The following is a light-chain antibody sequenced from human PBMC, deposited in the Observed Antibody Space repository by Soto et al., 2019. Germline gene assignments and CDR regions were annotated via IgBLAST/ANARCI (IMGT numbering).Light chain of an antibody. CDR3: SSYTSTSTVV. CDR2: EVT. CDR1: SSDVGGYNY. Sequence: QSVLTQPASVSGSLGQSITISCTGTSSDVGGYNYVSWYQQHPGKDPKVVIFEVTYRPSGVSSRFSGSKSGNTASLTVSGLQAEDEGEYYCSSYTSTSTVVFGGGTQLTVL. J-gene: IGLJ2*01. V-gene: IGLV2-14*01.